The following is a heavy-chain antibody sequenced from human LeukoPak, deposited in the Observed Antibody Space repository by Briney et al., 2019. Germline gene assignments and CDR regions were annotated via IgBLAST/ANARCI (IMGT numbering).Heavy chain of an antibody. J-gene: IGHJ6*03. CDR3: AKDQMTTVTYYYYYYMDV. CDR1: EFIVSINY. CDR2: ISGSGGST. Sequence: GGSLRLSCAASEFIVSINYMTWVRQAPGKGLEWVSAISGSGGSTYYADSVKGRFTISRDNSKNTLYLQMNSLRAEDTAVYCCAKDQMTTVTYYYYYYMDVWGKGTTVTISS. D-gene: IGHD4-17*01. V-gene: IGHV3-23*01.